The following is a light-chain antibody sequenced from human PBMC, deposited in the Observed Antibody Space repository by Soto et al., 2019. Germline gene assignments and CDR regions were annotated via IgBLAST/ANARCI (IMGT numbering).Light chain of an antibody. CDR3: QQYGSSPPT. CDR1: QSVSSSSY. Sequence: EIMLTQSPCTLSLSPGERATLSCRASQSVSSSSYLAWYQQRPGQAPRLLIYGASSRATGIPDRFSGSGSGKDFTLTINRLEPEDFAVYYCQQYGSSPPTFGQGTKVDI. J-gene: IGKJ1*01. CDR2: GAS. V-gene: IGKV3-20*01.